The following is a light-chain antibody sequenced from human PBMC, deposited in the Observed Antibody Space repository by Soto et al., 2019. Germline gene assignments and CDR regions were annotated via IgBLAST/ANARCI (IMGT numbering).Light chain of an antibody. CDR3: SSYTSSSTWV. CDR1: SSDIG. V-gene: IGLV2-14*01. J-gene: IGLJ3*02. CDR2: DVS. Sequence: QSALTQPASVSGSPGQSITISCTGTSSDIGVSWYQQHPGKAPKVMIYDVSNRPSGVSNRFSGSKSGNTASLTISGLQAEDEADYYCSSYTSSSTWVFGGGTQLTVL.